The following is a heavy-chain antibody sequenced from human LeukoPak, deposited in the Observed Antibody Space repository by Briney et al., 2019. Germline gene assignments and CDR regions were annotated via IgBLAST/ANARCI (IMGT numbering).Heavy chain of an antibody. CDR2: IGSDGDTT. J-gene: IGHJ4*02. V-gene: IGHV3-23*01. CDR3: ARYHCTTASCYRAYDY. CDR1: GFTFSNYA. D-gene: IGHD2-2*02. Sequence: GGSLRLSCAASGFTFSNYAMTWVRQAPGKGLEWVSAIGSDGDTTYYAVSVRGRFTVSRDNSKNTLYLQMNSLRADGTAVYYCARYHCTTASCYRAYDYWGQGSLVTVSS.